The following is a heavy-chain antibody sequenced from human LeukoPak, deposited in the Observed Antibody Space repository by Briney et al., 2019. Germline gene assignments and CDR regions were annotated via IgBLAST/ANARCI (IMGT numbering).Heavy chain of an antibody. V-gene: IGHV1-2*02. J-gene: IGHJ5*02. D-gene: IGHD6-13*01. CDR2: INPNSGGT. CDR1: GYTFTGYY. Sequence: ASVKVSFKASGYTFTGYYMHWVRQAPGQGLEWMGWINPNSGGTNYAQKFQGRVTMTRNTSISTAYMELSSLRSEDTAVYYCARGNGIAATKSDPWGQGTLVTVSS. CDR3: ARGNGIAATKSDP.